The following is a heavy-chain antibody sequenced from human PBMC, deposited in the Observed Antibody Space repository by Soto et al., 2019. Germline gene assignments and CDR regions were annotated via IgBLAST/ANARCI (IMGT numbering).Heavy chain of an antibody. V-gene: IGHV4-31*03. CDR3: ATYGSGSYKPTTFDY. J-gene: IGHJ4*02. CDR1: GGSISSGDYY. CDR2: IYYSGST. Sequence: QVQLQESGPGLVKPSQTLSLTCTVSGGSISSGDYYWSWIRQHPGKGLEWIGYIYYSGSTYYNPSLKSRVTISVDTSKNQFSLKLSSVTAADTSVYYCATYGSGSYKPTTFDYWGQGTLVTVSS. D-gene: IGHD3-10*01.